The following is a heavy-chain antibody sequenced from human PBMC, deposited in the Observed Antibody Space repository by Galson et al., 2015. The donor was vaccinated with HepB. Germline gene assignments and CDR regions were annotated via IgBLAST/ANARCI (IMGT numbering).Heavy chain of an antibody. CDR3: ATDSYFRMDV. J-gene: IGHJ6*02. CDR1: GFTFSTHT. CDR2: ISNGGGSS. V-gene: IGHV3-23*01. Sequence: SLRLSCAASGFTFSTHTMSWVRQAPGKGLEWVAAISNGGGSSYMASVQGRFTITRDNYKNTLYLQMNSMRAEDTAVYYCATDSYFRMDVWGQETTVTVSS.